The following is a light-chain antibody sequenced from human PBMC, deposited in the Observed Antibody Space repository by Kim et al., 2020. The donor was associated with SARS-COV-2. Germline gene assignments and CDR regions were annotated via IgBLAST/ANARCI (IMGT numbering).Light chain of an antibody. CDR3: QAWDSNFYV. V-gene: IGLV3-1*01. Sequence: SYELTQPPSVSVSPGQTASITCSGDKLGDTYASWYQQKPGQSPVLVIYQDNDRPSGIPERFSGSSSGNTATLTISGTQAMDEADYYCQAWDSNFYVFGSGTQVTVL. CDR1: KLGDTY. CDR2: QDN. J-gene: IGLJ1*01.